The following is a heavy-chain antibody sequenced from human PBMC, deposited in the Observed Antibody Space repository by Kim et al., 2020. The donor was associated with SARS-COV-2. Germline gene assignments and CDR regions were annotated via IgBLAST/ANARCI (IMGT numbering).Heavy chain of an antibody. J-gene: IGHJ5*02. CDR2: ISYDGSNK. D-gene: IGHD6-19*01. Sequence: GGSLRLSCAASGFTFSSYAMHWVRQAPGKGLEWVAVISYDGSNKYYADSVKGRFTISRDNSKNTLYLQMNSLRAEDTAVYYCARGGVAGSGKHWFDPWGQGTLVTVSS. V-gene: IGHV3-30*04. CDR1: GFTFSSYA. CDR3: ARGGVAGSGKHWFDP.